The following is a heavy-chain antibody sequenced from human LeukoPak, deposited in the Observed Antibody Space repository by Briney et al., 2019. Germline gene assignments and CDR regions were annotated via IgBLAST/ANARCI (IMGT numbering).Heavy chain of an antibody. Sequence: SVKVSCKASGGTFSSYAISWVRQAPGQGLEWMGGIIPIFGTANYAQKFQGRVTITADESTSTAYMELSSLRSEDTAVYYCARPTGDYYGPGSQPYYYYYGMDVWGQGTTVTVSS. CDR2: IIPIFGTA. D-gene: IGHD3-10*01. J-gene: IGHJ6*02. CDR1: GGTFSSYA. CDR3: ARPTGDYYGPGSQPYYYYYGMDV. V-gene: IGHV1-69*13.